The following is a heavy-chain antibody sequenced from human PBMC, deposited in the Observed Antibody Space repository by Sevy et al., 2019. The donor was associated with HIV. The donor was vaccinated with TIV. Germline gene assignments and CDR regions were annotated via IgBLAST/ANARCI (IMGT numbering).Heavy chain of an antibody. CDR2: ISYDGFKT. Sequence: GGSLRLSCAASGFTFSTYGMHWVRQAPGKGLEWVAVISYDGFKTYYADSMKGRFTSSRDNSKNTLYPQMNSLRVEDTALYFCAKDGRWYNYAPSDYWGLGTLVTVSS. D-gene: IGHD1-1*01. J-gene: IGHJ4*02. CDR1: GFTFSTYG. CDR3: AKDGRWYNYAPSDY. V-gene: IGHV3-30*18.